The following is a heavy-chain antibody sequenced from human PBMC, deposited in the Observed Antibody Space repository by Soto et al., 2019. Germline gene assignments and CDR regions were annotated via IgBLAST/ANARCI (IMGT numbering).Heavy chain of an antibody. D-gene: IGHD3-10*01. J-gene: IGHJ4*02. Sequence: KPSETLSLTCAVYGGSFSGYYWSWIRQPPGQGLEWLGEINHSGSTNYNPSLKSRVTISVDTSKNQFSLKLSSVTAADTAVYYCARGLHNYGSGSPLDYWGQGTLVTVSS. CDR3: ARGLHNYGSGSPLDY. CDR2: INHSGST. CDR1: GGSFSGYY. V-gene: IGHV4-34*01.